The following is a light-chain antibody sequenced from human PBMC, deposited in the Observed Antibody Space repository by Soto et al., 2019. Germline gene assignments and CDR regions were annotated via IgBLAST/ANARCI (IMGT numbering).Light chain of an antibody. J-gene: IGKJ3*01. V-gene: IGKV1-5*03. CDR2: RAS. CDR1: QRIPTW. CDR3: QHYTTYSGT. Sequence: EIQMTQSPSTLSASVGDRVPITCRASQRIPTWLAWYQQKPGKAPKLLIYRASSLESGVPSRFSGSGSGTEFTLTISSLQPDDFATYYCQHYTTYSGTFGPGTNLDIK.